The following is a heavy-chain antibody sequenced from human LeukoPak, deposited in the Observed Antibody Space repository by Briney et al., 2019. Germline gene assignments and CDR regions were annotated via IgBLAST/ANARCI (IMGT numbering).Heavy chain of an antibody. CDR1: GFTFDDYA. Sequence: PGRSLRLSCAASGFTFDDYAMHWVRQAPGKGLEWVSGISWNSGSIGYADSVKGRFTISRDNAKNSLYLQMNSLRAEDTALYYCAKDMGSGQQLVPYYYYGMDVWGQGTTVTVSS. CDR3: AKDMGSGQQLVPYYYYGMDV. V-gene: IGHV3-9*01. CDR2: ISWNSGSI. D-gene: IGHD6-13*01. J-gene: IGHJ6*02.